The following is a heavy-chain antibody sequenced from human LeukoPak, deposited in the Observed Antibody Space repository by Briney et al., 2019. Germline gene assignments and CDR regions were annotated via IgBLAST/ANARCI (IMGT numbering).Heavy chain of an antibody. CDR2: INHSGST. V-gene: IGHV4-34*01. Sequence: PSETLSLTCAVYGVSFSGYYWSWIRQPPGKGLEWVGEINHSGSTNYNPSLKSRVTISLDKSKNQFSLKLTSVTAADTAVYYCARYRGGSGYHFDYWGQGTLVTVSS. J-gene: IGHJ4*02. CDR3: ARYRGGSGYHFDY. CDR1: GVSFSGYY. D-gene: IGHD5-12*01.